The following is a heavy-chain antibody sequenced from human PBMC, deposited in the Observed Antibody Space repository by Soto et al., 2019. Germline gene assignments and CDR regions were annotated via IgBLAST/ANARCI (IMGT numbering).Heavy chain of an antibody. V-gene: IGHV3-21*01. D-gene: IGHD3-16*01. CDR2: ISSRSTYI. J-gene: IGHJ6*01. Sequence: EVPLVESGGGLVKPGGSLRLSCAASGFTFSGYSMHWVRQAPGKGLEWVASISSRSTYIYYADSVRGRFTISRDGAENSRFLHMKRLRAEDTTVYFCARDEGGESTFYYYYGMDVW. CDR1: GFTFSGYS. CDR3: ARDEGGESTFYYYYGMDV.